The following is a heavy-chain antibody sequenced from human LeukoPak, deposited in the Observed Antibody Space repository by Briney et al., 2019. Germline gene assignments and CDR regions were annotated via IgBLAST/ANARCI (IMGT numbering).Heavy chain of an antibody. J-gene: IGHJ4*02. V-gene: IGHV3-30*02. Sequence: PGGSLTLTCAASGFTFSSYGMHWVRQAPGKGLEWVAFIRYDGSNKYYADSVKGRFTNCRDNSKKTLYLQMNSLRAEDTAVYYCAEVWYEGEDYYDSSGYYWVYFDYWGQGTLVTVSS. CDR3: AEVWYEGEDYYDSSGYYWVYFDY. CDR1: GFTFSSYG. CDR2: IRYDGSNK. D-gene: IGHD3-22*01.